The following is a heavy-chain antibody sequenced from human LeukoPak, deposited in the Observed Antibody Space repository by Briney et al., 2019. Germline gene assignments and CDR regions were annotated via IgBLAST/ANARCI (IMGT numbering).Heavy chain of an antibody. V-gene: IGHV3-13*01. J-gene: IGHJ3*01. CDR1: GFTFNNYE. CDR2: VGIAADT. CDR3: AREGRMGTADAFDV. D-gene: IGHD1-14*01. Sequence: GGSLRLSCAASGFTFNNYEMHWVRQTAGKGLEWVSAVGIAADTFYAGSVKGRFSISRDNAESSLFLQINSLRAGDTAVYYCAREGRMGTADAFDVWGQGTMVTLSS.